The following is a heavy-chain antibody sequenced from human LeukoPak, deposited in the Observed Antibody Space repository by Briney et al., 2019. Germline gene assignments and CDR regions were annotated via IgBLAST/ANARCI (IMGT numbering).Heavy chain of an antibody. CDR2: FDPEDGET. CDR3: ARDTHIVVVTAISPGDY. CDR1: GTTLTELS. D-gene: IGHD2-21*02. Sequence: GASVKVSCKVSGTTLTELSIHWVRQAPGKGLEWMGGFDPEDGETIYAQKFQGRVSMTRDTSTSTVYMELSSLRSEDTAVYYCARDTHIVVVTAISPGDYWGQGTLVTVSS. J-gene: IGHJ4*02. V-gene: IGHV1-24*01.